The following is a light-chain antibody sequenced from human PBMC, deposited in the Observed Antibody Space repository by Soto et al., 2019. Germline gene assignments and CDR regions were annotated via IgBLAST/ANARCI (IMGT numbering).Light chain of an antibody. V-gene: IGKV3D-15*01. CDR1: QSVSSN. Sequence: EIVMTQSPATLSVSAGEGANLYCRASQSVSSNLAWYQQKPGQATRLIIYGVYTRAPGIPARFSGSGSGTEFTLTISSLQSEDFAFYYCQQYHSWPPRTFGQGTKVDI. CDR3: QQYHSWPPRT. J-gene: IGKJ1*01. CDR2: GVY.